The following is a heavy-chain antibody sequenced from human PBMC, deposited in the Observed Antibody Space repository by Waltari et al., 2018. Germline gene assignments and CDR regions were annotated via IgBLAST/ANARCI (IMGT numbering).Heavy chain of an antibody. Sequence: EVQLVESGGGLVKPGGSLRLSCAASGFTFSNAWMSWVRQAPGKGLEWVGRIKSKTAGGPTDYAAPVKGRFTISRDDSKNTLYLQMNSLKTEDTAVYYCTTQYRLLSDYIWGRPFDYWGQGTLVTVSS. CDR1: GFTFSNAW. CDR3: TTQYRLLSDYIWGRPFDY. CDR2: IKSKTAGGPT. J-gene: IGHJ4*02. V-gene: IGHV3-15*01. D-gene: IGHD3-16*01.